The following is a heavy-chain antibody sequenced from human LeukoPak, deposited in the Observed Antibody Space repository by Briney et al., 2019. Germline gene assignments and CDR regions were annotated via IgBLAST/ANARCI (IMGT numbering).Heavy chain of an antibody. V-gene: IGHV4-34*01. Sequence: RASETLSLTCAVYGGSFSGYYWSWIRQPPGKGLEWIGEINHSGSTNYNPSLKSRVTISVDTSKNQFSLKLSSVTAADTAVYYCARRASDSNTVDYWGQGTLVTVSS. D-gene: IGHD6-13*01. CDR1: GGSFSGYY. J-gene: IGHJ4*02. CDR3: ARRASDSNTVDY. CDR2: INHSGST.